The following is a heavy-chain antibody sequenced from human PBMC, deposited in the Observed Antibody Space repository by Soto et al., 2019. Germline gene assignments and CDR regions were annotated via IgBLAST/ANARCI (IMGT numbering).Heavy chain of an antibody. CDR2: IYYSGST. J-gene: IGHJ6*02. CDR1: GGSISSYY. CDR3: ARGYSSGDTYGMDV. Sequence: SETLSLTSPVSGGSISSYYWSWIRQPPGKGLEWIGYIYYSGSTNYNPSLKSRVTISVDTSKNQFSLKLNSMTAADTAVYYCARGYSSGDTYGMDVWGQGTTVTVSS. D-gene: IGHD6-19*01. V-gene: IGHV4-59*08.